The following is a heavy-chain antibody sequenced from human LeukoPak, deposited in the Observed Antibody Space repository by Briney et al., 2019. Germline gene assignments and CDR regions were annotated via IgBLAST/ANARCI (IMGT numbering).Heavy chain of an antibody. V-gene: IGHV4-59*01. CDR3: ARQNSSSWSPYYYYGMDV. Sequence: PSETLSLTCTVSGGSISSYYWSWIRQPPGKGLEWIGYIYYSGSTNYNPSLKSRVTISVDTSKNQFSLKLSSVTAADTAVYYCARQNSSSWSPYYYYGMDVWGQGTTVTVPS. CDR2: IYYSGST. CDR1: GGSISSYY. J-gene: IGHJ6*02. D-gene: IGHD6-13*01.